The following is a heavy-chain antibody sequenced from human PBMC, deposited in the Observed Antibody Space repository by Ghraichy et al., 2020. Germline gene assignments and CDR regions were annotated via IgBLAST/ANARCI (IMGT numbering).Heavy chain of an antibody. D-gene: IGHD2-2*01. CDR2: ISGSGGST. CDR3: AKSPYRYCSSTSCYLGAFDI. J-gene: IGHJ3*02. Sequence: GGALRLSCAASGFTFSSYAMSWVRQAPGKGLEWVSAISGSGGSTYYADSVKGRFTISRDNSKNTLYLQMNSLRAEDTAVYYCAKSPYRYCSSTSCYLGAFDIWGQGTMVTVSS. CDR1: GFTFSSYA. V-gene: IGHV3-23*01.